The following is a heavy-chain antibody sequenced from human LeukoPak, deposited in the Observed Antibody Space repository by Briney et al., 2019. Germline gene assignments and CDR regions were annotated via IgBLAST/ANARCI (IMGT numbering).Heavy chain of an antibody. J-gene: IGHJ4*02. Sequence: ASVKVSCKASGYTFTSYAMNWVRQAPGQGLEWMGWINTNTGNPTYAQGFTRRFVFSLDTSVSTAYLQISSLKAEDTAVYYCARDSYGGNSGGFDYWGQGTLVTVSS. CDR2: INTNTGNP. D-gene: IGHD4-23*01. V-gene: IGHV7-4-1*02. CDR3: ARDSYGGNSGGFDY. CDR1: GYTFTSYA.